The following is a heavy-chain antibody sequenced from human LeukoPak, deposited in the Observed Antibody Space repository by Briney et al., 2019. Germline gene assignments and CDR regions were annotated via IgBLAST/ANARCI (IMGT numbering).Heavy chain of an antibody. V-gene: IGHV3-48*01. J-gene: IGHJ4*02. D-gene: IGHD4-23*01. CDR2: ISSTSVI. CDR1: GFTFSGYN. Sequence: GGSLRLSCAVSGFTFSGYNMNSVRQAPGKGLEWIAYISSTSVIYYADSLKGRFTISRDNAKNYLYLQMNSLRVDDTAVYYCAREGDGGNSGFAYWGQGTLVTVSS. CDR3: AREGDGGNSGFAY.